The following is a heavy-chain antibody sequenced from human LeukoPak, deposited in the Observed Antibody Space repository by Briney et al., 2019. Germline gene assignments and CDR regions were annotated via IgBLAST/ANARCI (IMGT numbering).Heavy chain of an antibody. J-gene: IGHJ4*02. D-gene: IGHD3-22*01. Sequence: PGGSLRLSCAASGFTFSSYSMNWVRQAPGKGLEWVSYISRSSSTIYYADSVKGRFTISRNNAKNSLYLQMNSLRAEDTAVYYCARDPYYYDSSGYFGDFDYWGQGTLVTVSS. CDR3: ARDPYYYDSSGYFGDFDY. CDR2: ISRSSSTI. CDR1: GFTFSSYS. V-gene: IGHV3-48*01.